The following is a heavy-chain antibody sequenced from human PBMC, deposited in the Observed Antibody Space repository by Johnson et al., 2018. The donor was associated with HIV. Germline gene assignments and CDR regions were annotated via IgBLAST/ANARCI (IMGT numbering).Heavy chain of an antibody. V-gene: IGHV3-74*02. CDR3: ARSVNAGRPFDI. D-gene: IGHD2-8*01. J-gene: IGHJ3*02. Sequence: VQLVESGGGLVQPGGSLRLSCVVSGFTFSSYWMHWVRQAPGKGLVWVSHINSDGSSTNYADSVKGRFTISRDNAKSTLYLQMNSLRAEDTAVYYCARSVNAGRPFDIWGQGTLVTVSS. CDR1: GFTFSSYW. CDR2: INSDGSST.